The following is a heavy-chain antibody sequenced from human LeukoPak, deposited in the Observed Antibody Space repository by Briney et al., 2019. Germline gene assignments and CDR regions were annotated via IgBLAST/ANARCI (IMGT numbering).Heavy chain of an antibody. Sequence: NASETLSLTCAVYGGSFSGYYWSWIRQPPGKGLERIGEINHSGSTNYNPSLKSRVTISVDTSKNQFSLKLSSVTAADTAVYYCAGLVMGSFDYWGQGTLVTVSS. CDR1: GGSFSGYY. CDR3: AGLVMGSFDY. CDR2: INHSGST. J-gene: IGHJ4*02. V-gene: IGHV4-34*01. D-gene: IGHD2-15*01.